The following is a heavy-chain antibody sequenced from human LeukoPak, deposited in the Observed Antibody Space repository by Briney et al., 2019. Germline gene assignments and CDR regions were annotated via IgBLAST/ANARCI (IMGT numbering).Heavy chain of an antibody. CDR3: ARDDLGNYYDSSGYYYV. V-gene: IGHV4-4*07. J-gene: IGHJ4*02. Sequence: SETLSLTCTVSGGSISSYYWSWIRQPAGKGLVWIGRIYTSGSTNYNPSLKSRVTMSVDTSKNQFSLKLSSVTAADTAVYYCARDDLGNYYDSSGYYYVWGQGTLVTVSS. CDR1: GGSISSYY. D-gene: IGHD3-22*01. CDR2: IYTSGST.